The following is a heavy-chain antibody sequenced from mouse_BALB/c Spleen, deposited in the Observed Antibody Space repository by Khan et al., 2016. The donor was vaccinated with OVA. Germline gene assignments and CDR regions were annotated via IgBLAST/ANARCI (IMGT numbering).Heavy chain of an antibody. CDR2: ISTGGSYT. J-gene: IGHJ3*01. CDR3: TRLAYYYNSEGFAY. Sequence: EVQLVESGGDLVKPGGSLKLSCAASGFTFSTYGMSWVRQTPDKRLEWVAGISTGGSYTYYPDSVKGRFTISRDNAKNTLYLQMSSLKSEDTAVYYCTRLAYYYNSEGFAYWGQGTLVSVSA. D-gene: IGHD1-1*01. V-gene: IGHV5-6*01. CDR1: GFTFSTYG.